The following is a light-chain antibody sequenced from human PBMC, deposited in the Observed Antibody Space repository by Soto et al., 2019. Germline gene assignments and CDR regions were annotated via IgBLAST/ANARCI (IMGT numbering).Light chain of an antibody. CDR3: SSYTSSTTLYV. J-gene: IGLJ1*01. V-gene: IGLV2-14*03. CDR2: DVS. CDR1: SSDVGGYNH. Sequence: QSVLTQPASVTGSPGQSITISCTGTSSDVGGYNHVSWYQQHPGKAPKLIIYDVSNRPSGVSNLFSGSKSGNTASLTISGLQAEDEADYYCSSYTSSTTLYVFGTGTKVTV.